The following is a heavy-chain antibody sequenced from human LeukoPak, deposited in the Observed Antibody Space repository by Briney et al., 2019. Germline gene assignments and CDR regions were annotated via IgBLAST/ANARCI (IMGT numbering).Heavy chain of an antibody. D-gene: IGHD3-22*01. Sequence: SETLSLTCTVSGGSMSSYYWSWIRQPPGKGLEWIAYIFSSGSTNYNPSLKSRVTISVDTSKNQVSLKLSSVTAADTAVYHCARHPPRDSSGNDAFDMWGQGTMVTVSS. CDR2: IFSSGST. V-gene: IGHV4-59*08. CDR3: ARHPPRDSSGNDAFDM. J-gene: IGHJ3*02. CDR1: GGSMSSYY.